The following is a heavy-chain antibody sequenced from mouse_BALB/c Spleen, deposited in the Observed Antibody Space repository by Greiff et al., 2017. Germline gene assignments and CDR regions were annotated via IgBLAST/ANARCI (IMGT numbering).Heavy chain of an antibody. CDR1: GFSLTSYG. Sequence: VKLVESGPGLVAPSQSLSITCTVSGFSLTSYGVHWVRQPPGKGLEWLGVIWAGGSTNYNSALMSRLSISKDNSKSQVFLKMNSLQTDDTAMYYCARDRAYYRYDNAMDYWGQGTSVTVSS. V-gene: IGHV2-9*02. J-gene: IGHJ4*01. CDR2: IWAGGST. D-gene: IGHD2-14*01. CDR3: ARDRAYYRYDNAMDY.